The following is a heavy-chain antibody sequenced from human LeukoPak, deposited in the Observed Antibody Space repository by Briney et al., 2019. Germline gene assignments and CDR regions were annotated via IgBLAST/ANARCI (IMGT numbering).Heavy chain of an antibody. CDR1: GFIFSPSG. V-gene: IGHV3-64*02. Sequence: GGSLRLSCAASGFIFSPSGMTWVRQGPGKGLEYVSAIAANARSKYHADSVRGRFTISRDNSKDTLYLQMGSLRPEDTAVYYCARGPSSYFYMDVWGKGTTVTISS. J-gene: IGHJ6*03. CDR3: ARGPSSYFYMDV. CDR2: IAANARSK.